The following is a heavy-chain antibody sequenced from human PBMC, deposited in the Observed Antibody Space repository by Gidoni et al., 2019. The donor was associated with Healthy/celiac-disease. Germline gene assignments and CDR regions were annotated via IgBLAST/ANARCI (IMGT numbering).Heavy chain of an antibody. D-gene: IGHD3-22*01. CDR3: ATSITMIVVVIGADY. J-gene: IGHJ4*02. CDR1: GFTFSSYA. Sequence: EVQLFESGGGLVQTGGSLRLSCYASGFTFSSYAMSWVRQAPGKGLEWGSAISGSGGSTYYADSVKGRFTISRDNSKNTLYLQMNSLRAEDTAVYYCATSITMIVVVIGADYWGQGTLVTVSS. V-gene: IGHV3-23*01. CDR2: ISGSGGST.